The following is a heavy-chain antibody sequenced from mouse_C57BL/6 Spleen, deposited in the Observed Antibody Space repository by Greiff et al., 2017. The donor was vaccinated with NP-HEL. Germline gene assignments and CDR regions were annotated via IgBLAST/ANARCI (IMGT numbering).Heavy chain of an antibody. Sequence: QVQLKESGAELVKPGASVKLSCKASGYTFTSYWMHWVKQRPGQGLEWIGMIHPNSGSTNYNEKFKSKATLTVDKSTSTAYMQLSSRTSEESAVYYCARLAGYFDYWGQGTNLTGSS. J-gene: IGHJ2*01. V-gene: IGHV1-64*01. CDR1: GYTFTSYW. CDR3: ARLAGYFDY. CDR2: IHPNSGST.